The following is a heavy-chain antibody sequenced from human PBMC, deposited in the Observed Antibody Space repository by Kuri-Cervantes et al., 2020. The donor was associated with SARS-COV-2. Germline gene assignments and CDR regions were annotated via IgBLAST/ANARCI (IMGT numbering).Heavy chain of an antibody. CDR2: ISSSSSYI. D-gene: IGHD2-8*01. CDR1: GFTFSSYS. J-gene: IGHJ6*02. CDR3: ARGGYCTNGVCYTPPYYYYGMDV. Sequence: GGSLRLSCAASGFTFSSYSMNWVRQAPGKGLEWVSSISSSSSYIYYADSVKGRFTISRDNAKNSLYLQMNSLRAEDTAVYYCARGGYCTNGVCYTPPYYYYGMDVRGQGTTVTVSS. V-gene: IGHV3-21*01.